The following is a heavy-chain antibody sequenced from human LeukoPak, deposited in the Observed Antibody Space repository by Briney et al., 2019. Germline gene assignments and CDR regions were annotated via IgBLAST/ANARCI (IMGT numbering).Heavy chain of an antibody. CDR3: ARGSWGGDDY. Sequence: PSETLSLTCGVSGASVSSHYWTWIRQSPGRGLEWIGHIYHSGTTNYNPSLKSRVTISVDTSKNQFSLKLTSVTAADTAVYFCARGSWGGDDYWGQGTLVTVSS. V-gene: IGHV4-59*02. J-gene: IGHJ4*02. D-gene: IGHD2-21*02. CDR1: GASVSSHY. CDR2: IYHSGTT.